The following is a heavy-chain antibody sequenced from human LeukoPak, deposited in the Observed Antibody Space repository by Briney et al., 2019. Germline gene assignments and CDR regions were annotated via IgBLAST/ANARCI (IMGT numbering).Heavy chain of an antibody. CDR2: INHNSGGT. D-gene: IGHD6-13*01. V-gene: IGHV1-2*02. CDR1: GYTFTGYY. Sequence: ASVKVSCKASGYTFTGYYMHWVRQAPGQGLEWMGWINHNSGGTNYAQKFQGRVTMTRDTSISTAYMELSRLRSDDTAVYYCARQRASIAAAGTVDYWGQGTLVTVSS. J-gene: IGHJ4*02. CDR3: ARQRASIAAAGTVDY.